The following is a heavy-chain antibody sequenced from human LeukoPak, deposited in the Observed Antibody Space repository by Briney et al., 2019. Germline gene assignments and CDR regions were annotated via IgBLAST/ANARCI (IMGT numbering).Heavy chain of an antibody. CDR3: ARDGRYCTNGVCRGFGWFEP. CDR2: ISSSSSYI. J-gene: IGHJ5*02. V-gene: IGHV3-21*01. Sequence: GGSLRLSCAASGFTFSSYSMNWVRQAPGKGLEWVSSISSSSSYIYYADSVKGRFTISRDNAKNSLYLQMNSLRAEDTAVYYCARDGRYCTNGVCRGFGWFEPWGQGTLVTVSS. CDR1: GFTFSSYS. D-gene: IGHD2-8*01.